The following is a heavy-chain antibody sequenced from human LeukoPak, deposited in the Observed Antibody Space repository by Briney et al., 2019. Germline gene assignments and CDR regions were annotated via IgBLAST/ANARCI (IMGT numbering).Heavy chain of an antibody. J-gene: IGHJ4*02. D-gene: IGHD1-26*01. CDR2: ISSSSSYI. CDR3: ASGDSGSYRDY. V-gene: IGHV3-21*01. CDR1: GFTFSSYS. Sequence: GGSLRLSCAASGFTFSSYSMNWVRQAPGKGLEWVSSISSSSSYIYYADSVKGRFTISRDNAKNSLYLQMNSLRAEDTAVYYCASGDSGSYRDYWGQGTLVTVSS.